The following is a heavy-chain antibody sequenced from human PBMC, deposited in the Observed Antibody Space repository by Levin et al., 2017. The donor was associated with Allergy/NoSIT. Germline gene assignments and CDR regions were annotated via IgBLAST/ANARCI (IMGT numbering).Heavy chain of an antibody. V-gene: IGHV4-59*01. D-gene: IGHD2-2*01. CDR1: GGSISSYY. CDR3: ARMYCSSTSCYAGMGLNWFDP. Sequence: SCTVCGGSISSYYWSWIRQPPGKGLEWIGYIYYSGSTNYNPSLKSRVTISVDTSKNQFSLKLSSVTAADTAVYYCARMYCSSTSCYAGMGLNWFDPWGQGTLVTVSS. CDR2: IYYSGST. J-gene: IGHJ5*02.